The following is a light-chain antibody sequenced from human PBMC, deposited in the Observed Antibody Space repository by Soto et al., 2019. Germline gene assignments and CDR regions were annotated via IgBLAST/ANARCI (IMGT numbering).Light chain of an antibody. J-gene: IGLJ1*01. CDR1: SSDVGGYNS. CDR2: EVS. Sequence: QSALTQPASVSGSPGQSITISCTGTSSDVGGYNSVSWYQQHPGKAPQLMIYEVSDRPSGVSNRFSGSTSGNTAALTISGLQAEDEADYYCSSYTSSSTLEVFGTGTKVTVL. CDR3: SSYTSSSTLEV. V-gene: IGLV2-14*01.